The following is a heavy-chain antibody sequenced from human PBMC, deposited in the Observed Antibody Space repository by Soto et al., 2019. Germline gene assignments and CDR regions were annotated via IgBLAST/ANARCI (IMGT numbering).Heavy chain of an antibody. D-gene: IGHD1-26*01. CDR1: GGSISSSSYF. CDR3: VRRENSGSGRDYFDY. J-gene: IGHJ4*02. Sequence: QLQLQESGPGLVKPSETLSLTCSVSGGSISSSSYFWGWVRQPPGQGLEWLATIFYSGTTYYNQNLKSRLSIYAETSKTKVSLKLSPLTHADTAVDYCVRRENSGSGRDYFDYWGQGSRVTVSS. V-gene: IGHV4-39*01. CDR2: IFYSGTT.